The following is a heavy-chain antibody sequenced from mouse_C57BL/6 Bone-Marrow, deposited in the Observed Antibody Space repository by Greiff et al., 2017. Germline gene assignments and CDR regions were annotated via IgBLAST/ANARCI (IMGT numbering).Heavy chain of an antibody. CDR3: ARPLFITTVVANDY. V-gene: IGHV1-22*01. CDR2: INPNNGGT. J-gene: IGHJ2*01. D-gene: IGHD1-1*01. Sequence: VQLKQSGPELVKPGASVKMSCKASGYTFTDYNMHWVKQSHGKSLEWIGYINPNNGGTSYNQKFKGKATLTVKKSSSTAYMELRSLTSEDSAVYYCARPLFITTVVANDYWGQGTTLTVSS. CDR1: GYTFTDYN.